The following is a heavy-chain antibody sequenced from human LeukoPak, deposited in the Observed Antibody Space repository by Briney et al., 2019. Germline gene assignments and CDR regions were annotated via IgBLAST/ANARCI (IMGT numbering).Heavy chain of an antibody. CDR1: GFTFSNYA. CDR3: AKRIIGYCSGDSCYYDY. J-gene: IGHJ4*01. D-gene: IGHD2-15*01. Sequence: GGSLRLSCEASGFTFSNYAMSWVRQAPGKGLGWLSAISGSGSNTYYADSVKGRFTISRDNSKNTLYLQINSLRAEDTAVYYCAKRIIGYCSGDSCYYDYWGHGTLLTVSS. V-gene: IGHV3-23*01. CDR2: ISGSGSNT.